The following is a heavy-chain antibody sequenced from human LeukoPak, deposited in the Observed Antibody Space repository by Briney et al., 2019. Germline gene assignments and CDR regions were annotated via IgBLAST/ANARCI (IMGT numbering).Heavy chain of an antibody. CDR2: MNPNSGNT. CDR1: GYTFTSYD. D-gene: IGHD3-10*01. CDR3: ARVGSRRSRAFDI. V-gene: IGHV1-8*01. J-gene: IGHJ3*02. Sequence: EASVKVSCKASGYTFTSYDINWGRQATGQGLKGLGGMNPNSGNTGYAQKFQGRVTMTRNTSISTAYMELSSLRSEDTAVYYCARVGSRRSRAFDIWGQGTMVTVSS.